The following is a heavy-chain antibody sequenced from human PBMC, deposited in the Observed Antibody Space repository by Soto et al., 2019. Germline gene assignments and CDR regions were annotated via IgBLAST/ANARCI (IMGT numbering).Heavy chain of an antibody. CDR2: ITKTGRST. J-gene: IGHJ4*02. Sequence: EVQLLESGGGLVQPGGSLRISCATSGFRFSDYGINWVRQAPGKGLEWVSGITKTGRSTFLADSVRGRFTISRDNFKNTLVLEANSLTREDTAVYYCGREVKTTFGPETSSGHFDSWGQGTLLTVSS. D-gene: IGHD3-3*01. V-gene: IGHV3-23*01. CDR1: GFRFSDYG. CDR3: GREVKTTFGPETSSGHFDS.